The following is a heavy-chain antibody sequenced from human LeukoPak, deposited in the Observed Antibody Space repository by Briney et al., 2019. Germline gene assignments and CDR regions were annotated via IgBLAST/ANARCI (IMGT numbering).Heavy chain of an antibody. CDR1: GGTFSSYA. CDR2: IIPIFGTA. CDR3: ARVSGSNDALDI. Sequence: SVKVSCKASGGTFSSYAISWVRQAPGQGLEWMGGIIPIFGTANYAQQFQGRVTITADESTSTAYMELSSLRSEDTAVYYCARVSGSNDALDIWGQGTMVTVSS. J-gene: IGHJ3*02. D-gene: IGHD1-26*01. V-gene: IGHV1-69*01.